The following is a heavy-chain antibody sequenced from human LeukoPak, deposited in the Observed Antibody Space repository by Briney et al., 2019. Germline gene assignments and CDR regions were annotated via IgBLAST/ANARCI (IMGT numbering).Heavy chain of an antibody. CDR1: GFTFSSYG. Sequence: QTGGSLRLSCAASGFTFSSYGMSWVRQAPGKGLEWVSAISGSGGSTYYADSVKGRFTISRDNSKNTLYLQMNSLRAEDTAVYYCAKGRYSSGCSNFDYWGQGTLVTVSS. V-gene: IGHV3-23*01. CDR3: AKGRYSSGCSNFDY. CDR2: ISGSGGST. D-gene: IGHD6-19*01. J-gene: IGHJ4*02.